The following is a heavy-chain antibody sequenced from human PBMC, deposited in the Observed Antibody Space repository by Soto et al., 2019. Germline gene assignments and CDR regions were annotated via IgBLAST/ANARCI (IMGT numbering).Heavy chain of an antibody. Sequence: SETLSLTCTVSGGSISTFYWNWIRQPAGKGLEWIGRIDTSGNTHYNPSLKSRVTMLVDTSKKQFSLKLTSVTAADTAVYYCARYSSNWFQTEGMDVWGLGNTVT. V-gene: IGHV4-4*07. CDR3: ARYSSNWFQTEGMDV. D-gene: IGHD6-13*01. CDR1: GGSISTFY. J-gene: IGHJ6*02. CDR2: IDTSGNT.